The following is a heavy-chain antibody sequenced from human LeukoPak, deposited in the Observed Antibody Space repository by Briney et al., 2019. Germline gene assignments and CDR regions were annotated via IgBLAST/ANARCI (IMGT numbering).Heavy chain of an antibody. D-gene: IGHD2-2*01. CDR2: IIPILGIA. V-gene: IGHV1-69*04. CDR3: ARVGGSRYCSSTSCLSHDY. Sequence: GASVKVSCKASGGTFSSYAISWVRQAPGQGLEWMGRIIPILGIANYAQKFQGRVTITADKSTSTAYMELSSLRSEDTAVYYCARVGGSRYCSSTSCLSHDYWGQGTLVTVSS. CDR1: GGTFSSYA. J-gene: IGHJ4*02.